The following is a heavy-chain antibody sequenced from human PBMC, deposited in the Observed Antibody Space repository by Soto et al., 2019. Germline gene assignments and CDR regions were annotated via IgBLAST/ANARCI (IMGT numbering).Heavy chain of an antibody. CDR3: ARTGIAVASYFDY. V-gene: IGHV3-11*06. CDR1: GFTFSDYY. J-gene: IGHJ4*02. D-gene: IGHD6-19*01. CDR2: ISSSGSDT. Sequence: GGSLRLSCAASGFTFSDYYMNWIRQAPGKGLEWVSYISSSGSDTNYADSVKGRFTISRDNAKNSLSLQINSLRAEDTAVYYCARTGIAVASYFDYWGQGTLVTVSS.